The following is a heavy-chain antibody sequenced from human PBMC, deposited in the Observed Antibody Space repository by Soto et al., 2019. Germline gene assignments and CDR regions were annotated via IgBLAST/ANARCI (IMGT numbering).Heavy chain of an antibody. CDR3: ARDLTMDRGVIGY. Sequence: SETLSLTCTVSGGSISFYYWSWIRQSPGKGLEWIGHIYYSGSTYYNPSLESRVTISLDTSKNQFSLKLSSVTAADTAVYYCARDLTMDRGVIGYWGQGTQVTVSS. D-gene: IGHD3-10*01. CDR1: GGSISFYY. J-gene: IGHJ4*02. CDR2: IYYSGST. V-gene: IGHV4-59*01.